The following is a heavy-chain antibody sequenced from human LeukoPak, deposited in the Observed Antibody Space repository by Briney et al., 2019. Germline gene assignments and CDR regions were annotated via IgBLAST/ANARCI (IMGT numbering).Heavy chain of an antibody. CDR3: ARDLLYSSGPNWFDP. CDR2: IYHSGST. CDR1: GYSISSGYY. V-gene: IGHV4-38-2*02. J-gene: IGHJ5*02. D-gene: IGHD6-19*01. Sequence: RPSETLSLTCAVSGYSISSGYYWGWIRQPPGQGLGWIGSIYHSGSTYYNPSLKSRVTISVDTSKNQFSLKVNSVTAADTAVYYCARDLLYSSGPNWFDPWGQGTLVTVSS.